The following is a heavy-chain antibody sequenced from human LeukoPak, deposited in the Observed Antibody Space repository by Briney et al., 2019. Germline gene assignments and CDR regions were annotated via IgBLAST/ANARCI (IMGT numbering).Heavy chain of an antibody. V-gene: IGHV3-48*01. D-gene: IGHD3-3*01. CDR1: GFTFSSYG. Sequence: PGGCLRLSCAASGFTFSSYGMNWVRRAPGKGLEWVSYISSSGSTIYYANSVKGRFTISRDDSNNALYLQMHSLRAEDTALYYCASGPPFLKYFEYWGQGTLVTVSS. CDR3: ASGPPFLKYFEY. CDR2: ISSSGSTI. J-gene: IGHJ4*02.